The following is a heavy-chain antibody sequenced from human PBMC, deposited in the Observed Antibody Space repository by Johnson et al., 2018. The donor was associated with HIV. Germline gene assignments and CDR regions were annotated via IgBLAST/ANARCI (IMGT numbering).Heavy chain of an antibody. Sequence: MMLVESGGGWVQPGGSLRLSCAASGFLFSSYWMSWVRQAPGKGQEWVANIKQDGSEKYYVDSVRGRCTISRDNAKNSRYLQMNSLKIEDTAVYYGATLGVVIATRDAFDIWGQGTMVTVSS. CDR3: ATLGVVIATRDAFDI. J-gene: IGHJ3*02. CDR1: GFLFSSYW. D-gene: IGHD2-21*01. V-gene: IGHV3-7*05. CDR2: IKQDGSEK.